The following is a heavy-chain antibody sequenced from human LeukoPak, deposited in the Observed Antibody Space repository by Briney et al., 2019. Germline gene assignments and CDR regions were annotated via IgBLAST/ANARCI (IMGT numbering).Heavy chain of an antibody. J-gene: IGHJ4*02. V-gene: IGHV3-23*01. D-gene: IGHD2-21*02. CDR2: ISRNSGAYT. CDR3: SKKGQNGDCGKPD. Sequence: GGSLRLSCAASGFTFSTYDMYWVRQAPGKGLECVASISRNSGAYTYYAASVKGRFTISRDNSRSTLYLQMNGLRAEDTAVYYCSKKGQNGDCGKPDWGQGTLVTVSS. CDR1: GFTFSTYD.